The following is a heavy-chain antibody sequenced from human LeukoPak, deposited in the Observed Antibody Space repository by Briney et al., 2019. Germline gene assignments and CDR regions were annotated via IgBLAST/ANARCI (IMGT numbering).Heavy chain of an antibody. CDR3: AKGRDIRSSGWYYFDY. CDR1: GFTFSSYA. V-gene: IGHV3-23*01. Sequence: TGGSLRLSCAASGFTFSSYAMSWVRQAPGKGLEWVSAISGSGGSTYYADSVKGRFTISRDNSKNTLYLQMNSLRAEDTAVYYCAKGRDIRSSGWYYFDYWGQGTLVTVSS. D-gene: IGHD6-19*01. CDR2: ISGSGGST. J-gene: IGHJ4*02.